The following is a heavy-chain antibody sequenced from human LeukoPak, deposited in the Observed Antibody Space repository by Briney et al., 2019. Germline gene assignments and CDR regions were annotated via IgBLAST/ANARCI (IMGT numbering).Heavy chain of an antibody. CDR3: ARDQVLLIRGAFDI. Sequence: SETLSLTCTVSGYSISSGNNYWSWIRQPAGKGLEWIGRIYSSGNTNYNPSLKSRVTMSVDTSKNQFFLQLSSVTAADTAVYYCARDQVLLIRGAFDIWGQGTLVTVSS. J-gene: IGHJ3*02. CDR2: IYSSGNT. V-gene: IGHV4-61*02. CDR1: GYSISSGNNY. D-gene: IGHD3-10*01.